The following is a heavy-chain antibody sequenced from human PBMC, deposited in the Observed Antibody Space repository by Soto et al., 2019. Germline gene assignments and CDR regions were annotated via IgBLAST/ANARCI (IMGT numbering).Heavy chain of an antibody. CDR3: AKDLKIFGISGWFDP. CDR2: ISGSGGST. Sequence: EVQLLESGGGLVQPGGSLRLSCAASGFTFSSYATSWVRQAPGKGLEWVSAISGSGGSTYYADSVKGRFTISRDNSKNTLYLQMNSLRAEDTAVYYCAKDLKIFGISGWFDPWGQGTLVTVSS. CDR1: GFTFSSYA. V-gene: IGHV3-23*01. D-gene: IGHD3-3*01. J-gene: IGHJ5*02.